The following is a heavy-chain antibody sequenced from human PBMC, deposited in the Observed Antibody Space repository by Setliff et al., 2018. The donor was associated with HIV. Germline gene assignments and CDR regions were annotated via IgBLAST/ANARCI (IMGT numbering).Heavy chain of an antibody. Sequence: LSLTCEASGFTFSDYGMHWVRQAPGKGLEWVTFRRNDASNTYYADSVKGRFTISRDSTKNTLYLQMDSLRTEDTAVYYCAKTQGWHLINYWGPGTLVTVS. J-gene: IGHJ4*02. V-gene: IGHV3-30*02. CDR1: GFTFSDYG. D-gene: IGHD6-19*01. CDR2: RRNDASNT. CDR3: AKTQGWHLINY.